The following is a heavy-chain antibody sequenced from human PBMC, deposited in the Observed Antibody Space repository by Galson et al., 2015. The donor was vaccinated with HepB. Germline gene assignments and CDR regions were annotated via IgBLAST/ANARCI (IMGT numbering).Heavy chain of an antibody. V-gene: IGHV3-30*02. D-gene: IGHD5-12*01. CDR1: GFTFSNYG. CDR2: IRYDGSVK. J-gene: IGHJ4*02. CDR3: ARNTPSSGYHGLHY. Sequence: SLRLSCAASGFTFSNYGMHWVRQAPGKGLEWVAYIRYDGSVKYYGDSVKGRFAISRDNSENTLYLQMNSLRAEDTAVYYCARNTPSSGYHGLHYGGQGTLVTASS.